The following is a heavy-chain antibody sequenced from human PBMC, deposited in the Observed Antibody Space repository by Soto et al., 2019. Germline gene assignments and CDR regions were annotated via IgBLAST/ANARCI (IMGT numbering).Heavy chain of an antibody. CDR1: GGTFSSYA. CDR3: ARASFWSGSPFNSYGMDV. Sequence: AVKVSCKASGGTFSSYALSSVRQAPRQGLEWLGGIILTLATANYAQKFQGRVTITADKSTSTAYMVLRPLRSEDSAVYYCARASFWSGSPFNSYGMDVWGQGTTVTVSS. J-gene: IGHJ6*02. D-gene: IGHD3-3*01. V-gene: IGHV1-69*10. CDR2: IILTLATA.